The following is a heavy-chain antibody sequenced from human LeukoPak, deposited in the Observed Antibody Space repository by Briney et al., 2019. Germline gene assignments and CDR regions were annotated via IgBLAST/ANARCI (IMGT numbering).Heavy chain of an antibody. CDR2: INTNTGNP. CDR3: AGDSSSTYYYYYGMDV. V-gene: IGHV7-4-1*02. D-gene: IGHD6-6*01. J-gene: IGHJ6*02. Sequence: ASVKVSCKASGYTFTSYAMNWVRQAPGQGLEWMGWINTNTGNPTYAQGFTGRFVFSLDTSVSTAYLHISSLKAEDTAVYYCAGDSSSTYYYYYGMDVWGQGTTVTVSS. CDR1: GYTFTSYA.